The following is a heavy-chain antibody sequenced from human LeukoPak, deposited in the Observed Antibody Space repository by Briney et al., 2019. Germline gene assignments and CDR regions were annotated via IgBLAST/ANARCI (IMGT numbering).Heavy chain of an antibody. CDR3: AADSDSRVRLGELSSDLEAFDI. D-gene: IGHD3-16*02. Sequence: EASVKVSCKVSGYTLTDLSVHWVRQTPGEGLEWMGGFDPEDGETIYAQKFQGRVTMTEDTSTDTAYMELSSLRSEDTAVYYCAADSDSRVRLGELSSDLEAFDIWGQGTLVTVSS. CDR2: FDPEDGET. J-gene: IGHJ3*02. V-gene: IGHV1-24*01. CDR1: GYTLTDLS.